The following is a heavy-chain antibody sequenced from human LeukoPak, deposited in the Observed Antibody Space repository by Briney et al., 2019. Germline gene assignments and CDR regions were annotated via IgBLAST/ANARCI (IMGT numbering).Heavy chain of an antibody. J-gene: IGHJ4*02. CDR2: IKSKTDGGTT. CDR1: GFTVSSNY. CDR3: TTGISDY. V-gene: IGHV3-15*01. Sequence: GGSLRLSCAASGFTVSSNYMTWVRQAPGKGLEWVGRIKSKTDGGTTDYAAPVKGRFTLSRDDSKNTLYLQMNSLKTEDTAVYYCTTGISDYWGQGTLVTVSS.